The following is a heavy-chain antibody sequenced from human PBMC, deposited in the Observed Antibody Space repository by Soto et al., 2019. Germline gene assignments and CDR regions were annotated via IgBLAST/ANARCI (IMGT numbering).Heavy chain of an antibody. V-gene: IGHV5-51*01. CDR1: GYSFTSYW. J-gene: IGHJ6*02. CDR3: ARLGAAAGTGYVMDV. CDR2: IYPGDSDT. D-gene: IGHD6-13*01. Sequence: GESLKISCKGSGYSFTSYWIGWVRQMPGKGLEWMGIIYPGDSDTRYSPSFQGQVTISADKSISTAYLQWSSLKASDTAMYYCARLGAAAGTGYVMDVWGQGTTVTVSS.